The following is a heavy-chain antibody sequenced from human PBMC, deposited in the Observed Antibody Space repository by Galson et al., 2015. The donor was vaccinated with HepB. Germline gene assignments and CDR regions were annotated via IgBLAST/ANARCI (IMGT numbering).Heavy chain of an antibody. CDR1: GYTFDTYG. D-gene: IGHD1-26*01. V-gene: IGHV1-18*01. J-gene: IGHJ4*02. Sequence: SVKVSCKAVGYTFDTYGITWVRQAPGQGLEWMGWIRVSNGNTTYAQKFQDRVTMTADRGTRTAYMEVTSLRSEDTAVYYCARDDLIVGANPDYWGQGTLVFVSS. CDR2: IRVSNGNT. CDR3: ARDDLIVGANPDY.